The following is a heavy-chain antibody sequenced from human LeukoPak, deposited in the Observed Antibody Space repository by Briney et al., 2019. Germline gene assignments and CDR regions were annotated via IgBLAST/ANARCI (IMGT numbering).Heavy chain of an antibody. D-gene: IGHD6-19*01. CDR1: GGSISSYY. V-gene: IGHV4-59*01. CDR2: HYXXXXX. CDR3: AREGGWLYY. Sequence: PSETLSLTCTVSGGSISSYYWSWIRQPPGKGLVLVVYHYXXXXXXXXXXPXXXXXISVXTSKNQFSLKLSSVTAADTAVYYCAREGGWLYYWGPGTLVTGSS. J-gene: IGHJ4*02.